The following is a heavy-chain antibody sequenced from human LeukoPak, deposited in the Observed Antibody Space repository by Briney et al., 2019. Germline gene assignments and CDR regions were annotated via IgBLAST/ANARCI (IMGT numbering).Heavy chain of an antibody. CDR2: ISYDGSNK. CDR3: ATTEKLVPRGAFDL. V-gene: IGHV3-30-3*01. D-gene: IGHD6-6*01. Sequence: LSGGSLRLSCAASGFTFSSYAMHWVRQAPGKGLEWVAVISYDGSNKYYADFVKGRFTISRDNSKNTLYLQMNSLRAEDTAVYYCATTEKLVPRGAFDLWGRGTLVTVSS. CDR1: GFTFSSYA. J-gene: IGHJ2*01.